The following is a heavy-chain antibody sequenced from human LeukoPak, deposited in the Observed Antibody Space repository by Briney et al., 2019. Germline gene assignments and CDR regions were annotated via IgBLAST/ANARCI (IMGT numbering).Heavy chain of an antibody. Sequence: SETLSLTCTVSGGSISSYYWTWIRQPPGKGLEWIGYIYNSGSTNYNPSLKSRVTISVDTSKNQFSLKLNSVTAADTAVYYCATEASGSFSRFHYWGQGTLVTVSS. CDR2: IYNSGST. CDR3: ATEASGSFSRFHY. D-gene: IGHD1-26*01. J-gene: IGHJ4*02. V-gene: IGHV4-59*12. CDR1: GGSISSYY.